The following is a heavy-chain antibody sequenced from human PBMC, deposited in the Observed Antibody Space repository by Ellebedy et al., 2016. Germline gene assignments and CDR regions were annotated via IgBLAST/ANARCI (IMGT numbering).Heavy chain of an antibody. CDR3: ARQVLWFGEGKGAFDI. V-gene: IGHV5-51*01. CDR1: GYSFTSYW. CDR2: IYPGDSDT. Sequence: KVSXXGSGYSFTSYWIGWVRQMPGKGLEWMGIIYPGDSDTRYSPSFQGQVTISADKSISTAYLQWSSLKASDTAMYYCARQVLWFGEGKGAFDIWGQGTMVTVSS. J-gene: IGHJ3*02. D-gene: IGHD3-10*01.